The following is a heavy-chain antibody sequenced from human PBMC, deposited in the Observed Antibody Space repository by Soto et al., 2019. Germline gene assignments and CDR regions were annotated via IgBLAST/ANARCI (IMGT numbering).Heavy chain of an antibody. Sequence: QVQLQESGPGLVKPSQTLSLTCTVSGGSISSGDYYWSWIRQPPGKGLEWIGYIYYSGSTYYNPSLKSRVTISVDTSKNQFSLKLSSVTAADTAVYYCARVETSYGSGSYPDYWGQGTLVTVSS. J-gene: IGHJ4*02. CDR3: ARVETSYGSGSYPDY. CDR1: GGSISSGDYY. CDR2: IYYSGST. V-gene: IGHV4-30-4*01. D-gene: IGHD3-10*01.